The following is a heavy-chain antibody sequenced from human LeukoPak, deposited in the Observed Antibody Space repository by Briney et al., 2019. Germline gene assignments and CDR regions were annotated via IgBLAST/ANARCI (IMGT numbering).Heavy chain of an antibody. CDR3: AVSLVGATQYYFDY. J-gene: IGHJ4*02. V-gene: IGHV1-69*05. Sequence: SVKVSCKASGGTFSSYAISLVRQAPGQGLEWMGGIIPIFGTANYAQKFQGRVTITTDESTSTAYMELSSLRSEDTAVYYCAVSLVGATQYYFDYWGQGTLVTVSS. CDR1: GGTFSSYA. CDR2: IIPIFGTA. D-gene: IGHD1-26*01.